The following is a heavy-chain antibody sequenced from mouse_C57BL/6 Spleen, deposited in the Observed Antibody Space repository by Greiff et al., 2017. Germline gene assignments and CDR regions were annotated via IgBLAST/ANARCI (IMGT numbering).Heavy chain of an antibody. CDR1: GYTFTSYW. J-gene: IGHJ1*03. V-gene: IGHV1-61*01. D-gene: IGHD2-3*01. CDR2: IYPSDSET. CDR3: ARFDGPGYFDV. Sequence: QVQLQQPGAELVRPGSSVKLSCKASGYTFTSYWMDWVKQRPGQGLEWIGNIYPSDSETHYNQKFKDKATLTVDKSSSTAYMQISSLTSEDSAVYYCARFDGPGYFDVWGTGTTVTVSS.